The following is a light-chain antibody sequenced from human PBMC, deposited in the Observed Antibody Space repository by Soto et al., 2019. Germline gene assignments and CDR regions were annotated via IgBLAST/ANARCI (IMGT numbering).Light chain of an antibody. J-gene: IGKJ3*01. Sequence: EIVLTQSPGTLSLSPGEGATVSCRGSQSINSKSLVWYQRKFGQAPRLLIYNTSSRATGIPDRFSGSGSGKDFTLSISRLEPEDFAVYYCQHYGGSFIFGPGTKVDFK. CDR3: QHYGGSFI. V-gene: IGKV3-20*01. CDR2: NTS. CDR1: QSINSKS.